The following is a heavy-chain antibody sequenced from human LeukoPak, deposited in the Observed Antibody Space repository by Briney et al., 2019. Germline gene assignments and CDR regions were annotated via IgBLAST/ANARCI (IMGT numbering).Heavy chain of an antibody. CDR3: ARDSGSGSLGDAFDI. V-gene: IGHV4-4*07. D-gene: IGHD3-10*01. CDR1: GGSISSYY. Sequence: SETLSLTCTVSGGSISSYYWSWIRQPAGKGLEWIGRIYTSGSTNYNPSLKSRVTISVDTSKNQFSLKLSSVTAADTAVYYCARDSGSGSLGDAFDIWGQGTMVTVSS. J-gene: IGHJ3*02. CDR2: IYTSGST.